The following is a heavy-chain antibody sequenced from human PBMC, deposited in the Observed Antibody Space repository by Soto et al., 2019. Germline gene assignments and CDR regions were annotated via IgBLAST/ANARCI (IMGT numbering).Heavy chain of an antibody. CDR2: IIPIFGTA. CDR1: GGTFSSYA. CDR3: ARGDYYDSSGYYYVHFQH. Sequence: SVKVSCKASGGTFSSYAISWVRQAPGQGLEWMGGIIPIFGTANYAQKFQGRVTITADESTSTAYMELSSLRSEDTAVYYCARGDYYDSSGYYYVHFQHWGQGTLVTVSS. D-gene: IGHD3-22*01. V-gene: IGHV1-69*13. J-gene: IGHJ1*01.